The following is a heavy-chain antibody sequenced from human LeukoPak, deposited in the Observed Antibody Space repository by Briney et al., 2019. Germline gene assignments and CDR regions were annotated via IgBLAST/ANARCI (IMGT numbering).Heavy chain of an antibody. J-gene: IGHJ6*02. CDR1: GVSFSSDS. D-gene: IGHD2-21*02. CDR3: ARSLSVVVTAIRGGYYYYYGMDV. CDR2: ISSSSSTI. V-gene: IGHV3-48*02. Sequence: PGGSLRLSCAVSGVSFSSDSMNWVRQAPGKGLEWVSYISSSSSTIYYADSVKGRFTISRDNAKNSLYLQMNSLRDEDTAVYYCARSLSVVVTAIRGGYYYYYGMDVWGQGTTVTVSS.